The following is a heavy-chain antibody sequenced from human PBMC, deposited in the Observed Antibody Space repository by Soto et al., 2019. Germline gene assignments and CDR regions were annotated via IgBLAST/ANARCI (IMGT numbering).Heavy chain of an antibody. CDR3: ARDIQADDYGWGRCWYDP. CDR2: ISSSSSYI. D-gene: IGHD3-16*01. J-gene: IGHJ5*02. Sequence: EVQLVESGGGLVKPGGSLRLSCAASGFTFSSYSMNWVRQAPGKGLEWVSSISSSSSYIYYADSVKGRFTISRDNAKNSLYRQRSSLTAEDTAVYYWARDIQADDYGWGRCWYDPWGQGTLVTVSS. V-gene: IGHV3-21*01. CDR1: GFTFSSYS.